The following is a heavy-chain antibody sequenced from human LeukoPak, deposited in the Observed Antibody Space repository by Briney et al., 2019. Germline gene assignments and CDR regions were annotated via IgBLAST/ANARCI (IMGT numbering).Heavy chain of an antibody. J-gene: IGHJ3*02. CDR1: GFTFSSYA. D-gene: IGHD4-17*01. Sequence: PGGSLRLSCAASGFTFSSYAMSWVRQAPGKGLEWVSAISGSGGSTYYADSVKGRFTISRDNSKNTLYLQMDSLRGDDTALYHCARDPNGDYIGAFDNWGQGTMVTVSS. CDR2: ISGSGGST. V-gene: IGHV3-23*01. CDR3: ARDPNGDYIGAFDN.